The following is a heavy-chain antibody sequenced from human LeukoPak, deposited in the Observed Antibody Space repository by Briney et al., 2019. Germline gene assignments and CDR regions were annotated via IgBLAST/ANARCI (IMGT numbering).Heavy chain of an antibody. J-gene: IGHJ4*02. V-gene: IGHV3-74*01. CDR3: ARGGYDYGSGSYYSPFDY. Sequence: PGGSLRLSCAASGFTFSSYWMHWVCQAPGKGLVWVSRISSDGSGTRFADPVKGRFSISRDNAKNTLYLQMNSLRAEDTAVYYCARGGYDYGSGSYYSPFDYWGQGTLVTVSS. D-gene: IGHD3-10*01. CDR2: ISSDGSGT. CDR1: GFTFSSYW.